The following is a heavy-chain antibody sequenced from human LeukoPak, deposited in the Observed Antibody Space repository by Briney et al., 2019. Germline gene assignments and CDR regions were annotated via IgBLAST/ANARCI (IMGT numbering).Heavy chain of an antibody. D-gene: IGHD3-3*01. CDR1: GFTFSSYA. Sequence: GGSLRLSCAASGFTFSSYAMSWVRQAPGKGLEWVSAISGSGGSTYYADSVKGRFTISRDNSKNTLYLQMNSPRAEDTAVYYCAKDQTIFGVVIPMNFDYWGQGTLVTVSS. CDR2: ISGSGGST. V-gene: IGHV3-23*01. J-gene: IGHJ4*02. CDR3: AKDQTIFGVVIPMNFDY.